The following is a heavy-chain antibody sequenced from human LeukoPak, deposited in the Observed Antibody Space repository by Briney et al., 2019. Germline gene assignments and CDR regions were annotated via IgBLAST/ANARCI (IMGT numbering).Heavy chain of an antibody. D-gene: IGHD3-10*01. CDR1: GGSLSSGSYY. CDR2: IYTSGST. CDR3: ARDPYGSGFFDY. Sequence: SETLSLTCTVSGGSLSSGSYYWSWIRQPAGTGLEWIGRIYTSGSTNYNPSLKSRVTISVDTSKNQFSLKLSSVTAADTAVYYCARDPYGSGFFDYWGQGTLVTVSS. V-gene: IGHV4-61*02. J-gene: IGHJ4*02.